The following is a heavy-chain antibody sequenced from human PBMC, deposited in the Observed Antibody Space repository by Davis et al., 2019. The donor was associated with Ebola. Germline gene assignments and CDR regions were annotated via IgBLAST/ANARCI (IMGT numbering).Heavy chain of an antibody. J-gene: IGHJ5*02. CDR2: ISTYNGNT. Sequence: ASVKVSCKASGYTFTSYGISWVRQAPGQGLEWMGWISTYNGNTNYAQKFQGRVTMTTDTSTSTAYMELRSLRSDDTAVYYCAYHDFWSGYQPFDPWGQGARVTVSS. CDR3: AYHDFWSGYQPFDP. CDR1: GYTFTSYG. V-gene: IGHV1-18*01. D-gene: IGHD3-3*01.